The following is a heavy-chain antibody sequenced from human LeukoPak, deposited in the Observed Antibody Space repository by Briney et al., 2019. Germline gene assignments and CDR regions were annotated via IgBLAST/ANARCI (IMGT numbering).Heavy chain of an antibody. Sequence: GGSLRLSCVASGFTFSNYVMTWARQTPGKGLEWISAISGSGGDTYYADSVKGRFTISRDNSKNTLYLQMNSLRAEDTAVYYCARGRTSDYWGQGTLVTVSS. CDR1: GFTFSNYV. CDR2: ISGSGGDT. V-gene: IGHV3-23*01. D-gene: IGHD3-16*01. CDR3: ARGRTSDY. J-gene: IGHJ4*02.